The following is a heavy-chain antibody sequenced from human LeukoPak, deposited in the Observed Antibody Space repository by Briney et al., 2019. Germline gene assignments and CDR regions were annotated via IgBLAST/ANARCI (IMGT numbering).Heavy chain of an antibody. CDR1: GYAFTDFY. V-gene: IGHV1-2*02. CDR2: INPNSGGT. D-gene: IGHD5-24*01. CDR3: ARDTAYKDY. Sequence: ASVKVSCKASGYAFTDFYIHWVRQAPGQGLEWMGWINPNSGGTTYAQKFQGRVTMTTDTSISTAYLELNGLRSDDTAVYYCARDTAYKDYWGQGTLVTVSS. J-gene: IGHJ4*02.